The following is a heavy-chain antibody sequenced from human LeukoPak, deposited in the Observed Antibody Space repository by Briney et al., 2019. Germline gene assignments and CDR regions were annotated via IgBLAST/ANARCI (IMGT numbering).Heavy chain of an antibody. J-gene: IGHJ4*02. CDR1: ALTFNNYW. CDR3: ARTIEPSSGYYSPEDTTEYYFDY. V-gene: IGHV3-74*01. Sequence: PGRSLRLSCVASALTFNNYWIHWVSQDRGEGLVWVLRIKGDGSSTNYADSVRGRFTISRDNPKNTVYLQMDGLRTEDTAVYYCARTIEPSSGYYSPEDTTEYYFDYWGQGTLVTVSS. D-gene: IGHD3-22*01. CDR2: IKGDGSST.